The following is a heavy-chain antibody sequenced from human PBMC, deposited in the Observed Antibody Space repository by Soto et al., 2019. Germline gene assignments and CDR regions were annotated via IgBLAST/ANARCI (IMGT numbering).Heavy chain of an antibody. Sequence: VWSLRLSCAFSGVTFANDGMSWFGQAPGKGLEWVSAITDSGGSTYYADSVKGRFTISRDNSKNTVYLQMNSLRAEDTAVYYCAMAATVVNMYCSVDWYPGTLLTVSS. CDR2: ITDSGGST. D-gene: IGHD2-8*02. V-gene: IGHV3-23*01. CDR1: GVTFANDG. CDR3: AMAATVVNMYCSVD. J-gene: IGHJ4*02.